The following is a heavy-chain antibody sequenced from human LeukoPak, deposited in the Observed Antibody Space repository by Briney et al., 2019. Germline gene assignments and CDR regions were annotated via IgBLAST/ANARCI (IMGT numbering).Heavy chain of an antibody. CDR3: AKRVSCGLYYFDY. CDR1: GFTFSSYA. J-gene: IGHJ4*02. CDR2: FGRSGGST. D-gene: IGHD2-21*01. Sequence: PGGARRLSCAASGFTFSSYAMSWGRQAPGKGLECVSTFGRSGGSTFYADSVKGRLNISRDNSKNTLYLQMNSMRAEDTAVYYCAKRVSCGLYYFDYWGQGTLVTVSS. V-gene: IGHV3-23*01.